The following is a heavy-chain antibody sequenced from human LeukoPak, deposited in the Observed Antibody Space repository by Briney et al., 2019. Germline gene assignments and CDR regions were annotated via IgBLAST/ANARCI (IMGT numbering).Heavy chain of an antibody. CDR2: ISSTSSHI. V-gene: IGHV3-48*01. J-gene: IGHJ4*02. Sequence: PGGSLRLSCAASGFTFSSYSMNWVRQAPGKGLGWGSYISSTSSHIFYADSVKGRFTISRDNAKNSLFLQMNSLRAEDTAVYYCARRDVTIFGVADDSWGQGTLVTVSS. D-gene: IGHD3-3*01. CDR3: ARRDVTIFGVADDS. CDR1: GFTFSSYS.